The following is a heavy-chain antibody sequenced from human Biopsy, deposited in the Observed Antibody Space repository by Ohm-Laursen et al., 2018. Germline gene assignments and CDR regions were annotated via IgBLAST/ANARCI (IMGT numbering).Heavy chain of an antibody. CDR2: ISWDGRTR. D-gene: IGHD3-9*01. Sequence: SLRLSCAASGFTFADYGMHWVRHAPGKGLEWVSPISWDGRTRYYADSVKGRFTISRDNSKNSLYLQMNSLRLEDTALYFCARAFRGQYFYYYYGMDVWGQGTTVTVSS. CDR3: ARAFRGQYFYYYYGMDV. V-gene: IGHV3-43D*04. J-gene: IGHJ6*02. CDR1: GFTFADYG.